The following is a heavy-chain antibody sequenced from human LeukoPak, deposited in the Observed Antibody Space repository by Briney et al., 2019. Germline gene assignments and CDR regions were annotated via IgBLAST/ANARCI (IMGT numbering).Heavy chain of an antibody. Sequence: PSETLSLTCAVYGGSFSGYYWSWVRQPPGKGLEWIGEINHSGSTNYNPSLKSRVTISVDTSKNQFSLKLSSVTAADTAVYYCARLRFRYYDSSGSFDYWGQGTLVTVSS. CDR2: INHSGST. V-gene: IGHV4-34*01. CDR1: GGSFSGYY. J-gene: IGHJ4*02. CDR3: ARLRFRYYDSSGSFDY. D-gene: IGHD3-22*01.